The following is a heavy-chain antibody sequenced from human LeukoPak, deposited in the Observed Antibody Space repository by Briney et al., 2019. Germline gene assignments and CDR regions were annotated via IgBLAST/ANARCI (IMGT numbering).Heavy chain of an antibody. CDR2: IYTSGST. V-gene: IGHV4-4*07. CDR3: ARGRDSGSYAREYYFDY. Sequence: SETLSLTCTVSGGSISSYYWSWIRQPAGKGLERIGRIYTSGSTNYNPSLKSRVTMSVDTSKNQFSLKLSSVTAADTAVYYCARGRDSGSYAREYYFDYWGQGTLVTVSS. J-gene: IGHJ4*02. D-gene: IGHD1-26*01. CDR1: GGSISSYY.